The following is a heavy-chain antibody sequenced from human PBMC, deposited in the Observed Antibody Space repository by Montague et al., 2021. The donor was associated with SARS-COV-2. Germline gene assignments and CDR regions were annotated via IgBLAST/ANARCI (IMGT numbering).Heavy chain of an antibody. V-gene: IGHV3-21*01. CDR1: GFTFSSYT. CDR3: ARDYTNFDASDI. D-gene: IGHD2-8*01. J-gene: IGHJ3*02. Sequence: SLRLSCAASGFTFSSYTMNWVRQAPGKGLEWVSSISSSSTYIHYADSVKGRVTISRDNAKNLVFLQMNSLRAEDTAVYYCARDYTNFDASDIWGQGTTVTVSA. CDR2: ISSSSTYI.